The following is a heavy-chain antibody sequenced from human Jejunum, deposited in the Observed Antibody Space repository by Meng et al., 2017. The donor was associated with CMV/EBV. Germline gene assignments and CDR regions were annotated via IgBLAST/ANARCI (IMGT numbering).Heavy chain of an antibody. Sequence: SGFTFSRYTMCWVRPAPGQALEWVSGLSGDSGAACCADSVGGRFTLSRDNSKNTLYLQMNSLRGEDTAVYYCAKDRDQLLMSYLDHWGQGTLVTVSS. V-gene: IGHV3-23*01. CDR3: AKDRDQLLMSYLDH. D-gene: IGHD2-2*01. CDR1: GFTFSRYT. CDR2: LSGDSGAA. J-gene: IGHJ4*02.